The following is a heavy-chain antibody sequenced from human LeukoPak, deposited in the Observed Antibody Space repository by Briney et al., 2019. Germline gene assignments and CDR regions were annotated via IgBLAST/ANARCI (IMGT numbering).Heavy chain of an antibody. V-gene: IGHV3-30-3*01. CDR3: ARDFSYCGGDCYGGGDY. Sequence: GGSLRLSCAASGFTFSSYAMHWVRQAPGKGLEWVAVISYDGSNKYYADSVKGRFTISRDNSKNTLYLQMNSLRAEDTAVYYCARDFSYCGGDCYGGGDYWGQGTLVTVSS. D-gene: IGHD2-21*02. J-gene: IGHJ4*02. CDR2: ISYDGSNK. CDR1: GFTFSSYA.